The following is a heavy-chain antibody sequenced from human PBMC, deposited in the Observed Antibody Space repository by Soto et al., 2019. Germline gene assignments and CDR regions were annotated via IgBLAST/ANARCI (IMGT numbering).Heavy chain of an antibody. Sequence: SEPLSLTCTVADGSVSSESHYWSWIRQTPGKGLEWIGYIYYTGSTNYNPSLKDRVTISIDTPNNQFSLNLSSVTAADTAVFYCARGVHSPDAFDIWGPGTMVTVSS. J-gene: IGHJ3*02. CDR1: DGSVSSESHY. V-gene: IGHV4-61*01. D-gene: IGHD4-4*01. CDR3: ARGVHSPDAFDI. CDR2: IYYTGST.